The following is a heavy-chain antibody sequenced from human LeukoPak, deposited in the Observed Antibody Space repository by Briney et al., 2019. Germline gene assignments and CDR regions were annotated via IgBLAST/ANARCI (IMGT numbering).Heavy chain of an antibody. CDR1: GFSFSTYA. CDR3: AKGRGWLQFFDY. CDR2: ISGGGGST. V-gene: IGHV3-23*01. J-gene: IGHJ4*02. Sequence: GGSLRLSCIAWGFSFSTYAMNWVRQAPGKGLEWVSTISGGGGSTFYADSVKGRFTISRDNSKNTLYLQMNSLRAEDTAVYYCAKGRGWLQFFDYWGQGPLVTVSS. D-gene: IGHD5-24*01.